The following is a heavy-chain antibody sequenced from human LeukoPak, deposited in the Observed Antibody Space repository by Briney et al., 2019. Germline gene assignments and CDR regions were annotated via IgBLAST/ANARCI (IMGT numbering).Heavy chain of an antibody. V-gene: IGHV1-18*01. D-gene: IGHD1-1*01. CDR1: GYTFTSYG. Sequence: VASVKVSCKASGYTFTSYGISWVRQAPGQGLEWMGWISANDGKTHYSEKHQGRVTMSTDTVTSTAYMELRSLRSDYTAVYYCARELHVERDDYWGQGTLVTVSS. J-gene: IGHJ4*02. CDR2: ISANDGKT. CDR3: ARELHVERDDY.